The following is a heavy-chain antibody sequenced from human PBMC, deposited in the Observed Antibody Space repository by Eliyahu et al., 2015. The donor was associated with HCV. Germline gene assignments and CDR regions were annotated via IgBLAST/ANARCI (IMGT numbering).Heavy chain of an antibody. V-gene: IGHV3-7*01. CDR2: ISXDGRET. D-gene: IGHD6-13*01. J-gene: IGHJ4*02. CDR3: ARAYWSRSLFEY. Sequence: GGDGIQPGGSLRLTCADSGSTFXKYWMNWVRQAQGKVLEXVXYISXDGRETEYXDSVKGRFTISRDNGKNSLYLQMNSLRVEDTAVYYCARAYWSRSLFEYWGQGTLVTVSS. CDR1: GSTFXKYW.